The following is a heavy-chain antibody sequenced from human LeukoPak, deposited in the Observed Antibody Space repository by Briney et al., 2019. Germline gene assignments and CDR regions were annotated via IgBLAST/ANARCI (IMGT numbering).Heavy chain of an antibody. D-gene: IGHD2-2*01. Sequence: GGSLRLSCIASGFTFSSYSMNWDRQAPGKGLEWVANINEDGNKKYYVDSVKGRFTISRDNAKNSLYLQMNSLRAEDTAVYYCARGCTTSSCYDYWGQGTLVTVSS. V-gene: IGHV3-7*01. CDR2: INEDGNKK. CDR1: GFTFSSYS. J-gene: IGHJ4*02. CDR3: ARGCTTSSCYDY.